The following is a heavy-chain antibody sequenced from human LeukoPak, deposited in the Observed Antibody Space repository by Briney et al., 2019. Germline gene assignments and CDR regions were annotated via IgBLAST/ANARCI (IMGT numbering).Heavy chain of an antibody. CDR1: GFTFSSYA. CDR2: ISGGGGSA. J-gene: IGHJ4*02. CDR3: AKDRGYSGYDFDY. D-gene: IGHD5-12*01. V-gene: IGHV3-23*01. Sequence: GGSLRLSCAASGFTFSSYAMSWVRQAPGKGLEWVSTISGGGGSAYYADSVRGRFTISRDSSKNTLYLQMNSLGAEDTAVYYCAKDRGYSGYDFDYWGQGTLVTVSS.